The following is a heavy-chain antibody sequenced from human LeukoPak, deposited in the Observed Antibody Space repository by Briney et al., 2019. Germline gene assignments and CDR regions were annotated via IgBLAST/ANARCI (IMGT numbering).Heavy chain of an antibody. CDR3: AKVPYSGYAENWFDP. CDR2: ISGSGGST. CDR1: GFTFSSYA. Sequence: GGSLRLSRAASGFTFSSYAMSWVRQAPGKGLEWVSAISGSGGSTYYADSVKGRFTISRDNSKNTLYLQMNSLRAEDTAVYYCAKVPYSGYAENWFDPWGQGTLVTVSS. J-gene: IGHJ5*02. D-gene: IGHD5-12*01. V-gene: IGHV3-23*01.